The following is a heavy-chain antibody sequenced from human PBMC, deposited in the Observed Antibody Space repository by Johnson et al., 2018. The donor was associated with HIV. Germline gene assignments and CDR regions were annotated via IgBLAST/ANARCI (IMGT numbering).Heavy chain of an antibody. Sequence: VQLVESGGGLVQPGGSLRLSCAASGFTFSSYAMSWVRQAPGKGLEWVSAISGSGGRTYYAAPVKGRFPNSRDNSKNTLYLQMNSLRAEDTAVSYCASTMVREPTYIWGQGTMVTVSS. CDR2: ISGSGGRT. J-gene: IGHJ3*02. V-gene: IGHV3-23*04. CDR3: ASTMVREPTYI. D-gene: IGHD3-10*01. CDR1: GFTFSSYA.